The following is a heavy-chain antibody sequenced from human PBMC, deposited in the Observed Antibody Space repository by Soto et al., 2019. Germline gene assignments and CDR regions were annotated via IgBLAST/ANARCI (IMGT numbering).Heavy chain of an antibody. V-gene: IGHV4-61*08. CDR3: ARNGYNYGQGDYYYGMDV. Sequence: SETLSLTCLVSGDSVSSGDYCWSWIRQPPGKGLEWIGYMYYSGSTNCNPSLKSRVTTSVDTSKNQFSLKLSSATAADTAVYYCARNGYNYGQGDYYYGMDVWGQGTTVTVSS. D-gene: IGHD5-18*01. CDR2: MYYSGST. J-gene: IGHJ6*02. CDR1: GDSVSSGDYC.